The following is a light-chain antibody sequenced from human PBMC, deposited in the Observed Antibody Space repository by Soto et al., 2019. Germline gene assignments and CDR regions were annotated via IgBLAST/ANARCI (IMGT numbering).Light chain of an antibody. CDR2: KTS. J-gene: IGKJ4*01. Sequence: DIQMTQSPSTLSASVGDRVTITCRASQSISSWLAWYQQKPGKAPKLLIYKTSNLESGVPSRFSGSGSGTEFSLTISSLQPDDFATYYCQQSKSFSLTFGGGTRVEVK. V-gene: IGKV1-5*03. CDR1: QSISSW. CDR3: QQSKSFSLT.